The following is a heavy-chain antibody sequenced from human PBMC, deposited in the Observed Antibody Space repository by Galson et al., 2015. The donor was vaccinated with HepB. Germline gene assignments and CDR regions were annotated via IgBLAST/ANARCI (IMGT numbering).Heavy chain of an antibody. V-gene: IGHV4-59*11. Sequence: TLSLTCTVSGGSISSHYWSWIRQPPGKGLEWIGYIYYTGTTHYNPSLKSRVTISMDTSKNHFFLKLSSVTAADTAMYYCARIIDVAGTRSEFWFDPWGQGTLVTVSS. CDR1: GGSISSHY. D-gene: IGHD6-19*01. CDR2: IYYTGTT. J-gene: IGHJ5*02. CDR3: ARIIDVAGTRSEFWFDP.